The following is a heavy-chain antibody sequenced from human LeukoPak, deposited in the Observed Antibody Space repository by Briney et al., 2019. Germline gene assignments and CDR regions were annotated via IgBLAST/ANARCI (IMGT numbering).Heavy chain of an antibody. Sequence: ASVKASCKVSGYTLTELSMHWVRQAPGKGLEWMGGFDPEDGETIYAQKFQGRVTMTEDTSTDTAYMELSSLRSEDTAVYYCATPIVGGLYFDYWGQGTLVTVSS. J-gene: IGHJ4*02. V-gene: IGHV1-24*01. CDR1: GYTLTELS. CDR3: ATPIVGGLYFDY. CDR2: FDPEDGET. D-gene: IGHD1-26*01.